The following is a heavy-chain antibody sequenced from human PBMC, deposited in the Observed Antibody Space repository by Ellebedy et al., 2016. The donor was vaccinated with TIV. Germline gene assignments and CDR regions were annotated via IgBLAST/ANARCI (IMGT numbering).Heavy chain of an antibody. V-gene: IGHV1-18*01. CDR2: ISAHNGNT. Sequence: ASVKVSCKASGGTFSSYAISWVRQAPGQGLEWMGWISAHNGNTNYVQRFQGRVTMTTDTSTSTAYMELRSLKSDDTAVYYCARGGDILSGYENWFDSWGQGTLVTVSS. D-gene: IGHD3-9*01. CDR3: ARGGDILSGYENWFDS. J-gene: IGHJ5*01. CDR1: GGTFSSYA.